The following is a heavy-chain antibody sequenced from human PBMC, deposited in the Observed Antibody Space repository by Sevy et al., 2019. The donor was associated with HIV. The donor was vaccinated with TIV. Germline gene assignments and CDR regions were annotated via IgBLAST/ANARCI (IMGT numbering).Heavy chain of an antibody. V-gene: IGHV4-34*01. Sequence: SETLSLTCGVSGGSFNDYYWAWVRQSPEKGLEWIGEINHGGTTNYNPSLQSRLAISVDMSKRQISLKINSVTAADTALYYCVKERRDYYYFMDLWGKGTTVTVSS. CDR1: GGSFNDYY. CDR3: VKERRDYYYFMDL. D-gene: IGHD1-1*01. CDR2: INHGGTT. J-gene: IGHJ6*04.